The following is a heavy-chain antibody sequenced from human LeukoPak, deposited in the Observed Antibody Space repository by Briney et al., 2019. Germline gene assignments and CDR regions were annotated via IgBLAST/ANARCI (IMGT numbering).Heavy chain of an antibody. CDR3: AKEADIVAVPAAIFTA. Sequence: PGGSLRLSCAASGFTFSSYAMSWVRQAPGKGLEWVSAISGSGGSTYYADSVKGRFTISRDNSKNTLYRQMNSLRAEDTAVYYRAKEADIVAVPAAIFTAWSQGSLVTVSS. V-gene: IGHV3-23*01. D-gene: IGHD2-2*02. CDR2: ISGSGGST. CDR1: GFTFSSYA. J-gene: IGHJ5*02.